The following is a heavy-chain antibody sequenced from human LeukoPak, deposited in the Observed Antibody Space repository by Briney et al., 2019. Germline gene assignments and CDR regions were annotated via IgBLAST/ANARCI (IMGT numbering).Heavy chain of an antibody. CDR2: FDPEDGET. V-gene: IGHV1-24*01. J-gene: IGHJ4*02. CDR1: GYTLTELS. CDR3: ATGGYSGYDIDY. Sequence: ASVKVSCKVSGYTLTELSMHWVRQAPGKGLEWMGGFDPEDGETIYAQKFQGRVTMTEDTSTDTAYMELSSLRSEDTPVYYCATGGYSGYDIDYWGQGTLVTVSS. D-gene: IGHD5-12*01.